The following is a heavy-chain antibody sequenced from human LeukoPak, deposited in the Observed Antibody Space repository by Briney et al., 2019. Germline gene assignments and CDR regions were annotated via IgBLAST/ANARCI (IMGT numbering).Heavy chain of an antibody. D-gene: IGHD5-24*01. Sequence: PSETLSLTCAVYGGSFSGYYWSWIRQPPGKGLEWIGEINHSGSTNYNPSLKSRVSISMDMSKNQFSLNLRSVTAADTAMYFCARRDGYKQFDFWGQRTLVTVSS. CDR3: ARRDGYKQFDF. CDR1: GGSFSGYY. CDR2: INHSGST. V-gene: IGHV4-34*09. J-gene: IGHJ4*02.